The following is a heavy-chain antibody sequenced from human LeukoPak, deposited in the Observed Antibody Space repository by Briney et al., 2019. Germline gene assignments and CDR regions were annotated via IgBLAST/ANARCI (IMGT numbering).Heavy chain of an antibody. CDR3: ARVNDYGDYGL. J-gene: IGHJ3*01. D-gene: IGHD4-17*01. V-gene: IGHV4-34*01. CDR1: GGSFSNYY. Sequence: SETLSLTCAVYGGSFSNYYWSWIRQPPEKGLEWIGEINRSGSTNYNPSLKGRVTISLDTSKNQFSLKLSSVTAADTAVYYCARVNDYGDYGLWGQGTMVTVSS. CDR2: INRSGST.